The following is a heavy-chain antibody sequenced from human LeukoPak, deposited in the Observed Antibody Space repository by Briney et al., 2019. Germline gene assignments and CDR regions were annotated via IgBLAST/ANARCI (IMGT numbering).Heavy chain of an antibody. CDR2: ISVSSGTT. CDR3: AKEGGSGWSFFDY. CDR1: GFIFSSYA. J-gene: IGHJ4*02. V-gene: IGHV3-23*01. Sequence: PGGSLRLSCAGSGFIFSSYAMSLVRQAPGKGLEWVSGISVSSGTTYYADFVKGRFNIYRANHRYTLFMKMNSLRAAATAVYYCAKEGGSGWSFFDYWGQGTLVTVSS. D-gene: IGHD6-19*01.